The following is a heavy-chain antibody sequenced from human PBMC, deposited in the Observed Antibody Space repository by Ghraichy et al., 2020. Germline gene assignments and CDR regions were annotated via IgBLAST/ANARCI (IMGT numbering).Heavy chain of an antibody. CDR3: ANWVEGTMIYFDY. J-gene: IGHJ4*02. CDR1: GFIFSNYA. V-gene: IGHV3-23*01. CDR2: ISGSGDRT. Sequence: GGSLRLSCAASGFIFSNYAMSWVRQAPGKGLEWVSAISGSGDRTYYADSVKGRFTISRDNSKNTHYLQMNSLRADDAAVYFCANWVEGTMIYFDYWGQGTLVTVSS. D-gene: IGHD3-22*01.